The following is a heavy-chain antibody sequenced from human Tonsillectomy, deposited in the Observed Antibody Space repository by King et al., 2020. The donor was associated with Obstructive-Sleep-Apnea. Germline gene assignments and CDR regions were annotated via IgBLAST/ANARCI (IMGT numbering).Heavy chain of an antibody. V-gene: IGHV4-59*08. J-gene: IGHJ4*02. Sequence: VQLQESGPGLVKPSETLSLTCTLSGGSISNYYWSWIRQHPGKGLEWIVCMFYSGNSNLHPSLKSRVTISADTRMIQLSLRLSSVTAADTAVYYCARHRGVEDYGGYGDYFDYWGQGTLVTVSS. D-gene: IGHD5-12*01. CDR2: MFYSGNS. CDR3: ARHRGVEDYGGYGDYFDY. CDR1: GGSISNYY.